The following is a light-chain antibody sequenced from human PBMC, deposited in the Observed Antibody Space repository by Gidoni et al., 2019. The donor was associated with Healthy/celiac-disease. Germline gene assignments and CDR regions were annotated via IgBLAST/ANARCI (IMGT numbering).Light chain of an antibody. CDR3: SSYTSSSTLYV. J-gene: IGLJ1*01. Sequence: HSALTKPASVSGSPGQSITISCTGTSSDVGGYNYVSWYQQHPGKAPKLMIYEVSNRPSGVSNRFSGSKSGNTASLTISGLQAEDEADYYCSSYTSSSTLYVFGTGTKVTVL. CDR2: EVS. CDR1: SSDVGGYNY. V-gene: IGLV2-14*01.